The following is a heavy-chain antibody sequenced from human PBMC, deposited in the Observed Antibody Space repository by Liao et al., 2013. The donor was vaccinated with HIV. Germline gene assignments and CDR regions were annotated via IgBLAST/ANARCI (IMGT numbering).Heavy chain of an antibody. Sequence: QVQLQQWGAGKLEPSETLSLTCAVYGGPFSGYYWSWIRQSPGKGLEWIGEINEIGITNYNPSLESRVTMSVDTSKNQFSLQLTSVTAADTALYYCAGCSGATGNKNWFDPWGQPLLVTVSS. J-gene: IGHJ5*02. V-gene: IGHV4-34*01. CDR2: INEIGIT. CDR1: GGPFSGYY. D-gene: IGHD2-15*01. CDR3: AGCSGATGNKNWFDP.